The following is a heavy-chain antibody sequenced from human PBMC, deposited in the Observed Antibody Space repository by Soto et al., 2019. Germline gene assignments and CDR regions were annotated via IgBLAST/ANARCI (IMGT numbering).Heavy chain of an antibody. CDR1: VGSISGSHW. CDR3: ASRIVATSTYHYDN. Sequence: PSETLSLTCAVSVGSISGSHWWSWVRQPPGKGLEWIGEIYESGSTNYNPSLKSRVTISVDKSRNEFSLEMTSLTAADTAVYYCASRIVATSTYHYDNWGQGTLVTVSS. CDR2: IYESGST. J-gene: IGHJ4*02. D-gene: IGHD1-1*01. V-gene: IGHV4-4*02.